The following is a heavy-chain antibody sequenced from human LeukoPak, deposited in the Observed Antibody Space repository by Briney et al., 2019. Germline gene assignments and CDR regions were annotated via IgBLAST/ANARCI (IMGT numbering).Heavy chain of an antibody. CDR2: ISWNSGSI. V-gene: IGHV3-9*03. D-gene: IGHD6-19*01. Sequence: GRSLRLSCAASGFTFDDYAMHWVRHAPGKGLEWVSGISWNSGSIGYADSVKGRFTISRDNAKNSLYLQMNSLRAEDMALYYCAKDQNSGSGWAFDYWGQGTLVTVSS. CDR3: AKDQNSGSGWAFDY. J-gene: IGHJ4*02. CDR1: GFTFDDYA.